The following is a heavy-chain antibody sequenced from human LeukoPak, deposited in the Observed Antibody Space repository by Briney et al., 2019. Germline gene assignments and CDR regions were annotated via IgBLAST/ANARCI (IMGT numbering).Heavy chain of an antibody. CDR2: IYYSGST. J-gene: IGHJ1*01. D-gene: IGHD6-13*01. CDR3: AKDMAAAGIEYFQH. CDR1: GGSISSYY. Sequence: SETLSLTCTVSGGSISSYYWSWIRQPPGKGLEWIGYIYYSGSTYYNPSLKSRVTISVDRSKNQFSLKLSSVTAADTAVYYCAKDMAAAGIEYFQHWGQGTLVTVSS. V-gene: IGHV4-59*12.